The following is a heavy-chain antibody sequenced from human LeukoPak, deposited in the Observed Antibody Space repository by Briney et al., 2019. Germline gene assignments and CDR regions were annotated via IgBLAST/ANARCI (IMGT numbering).Heavy chain of an antibody. Sequence: PGGSLRLSCLGSGFTFRYFWMSWVRQAPGKGREWVANINHDGRETYYAASVKGRFIISRDNAKDSLYLQMNSLRAEDAAVYYCAKGYIIAGRQWYLDLWGRGTLVGVSS. CDR2: INHDGRET. J-gene: IGHJ2*01. V-gene: IGHV3-7*01. D-gene: IGHD6-13*01. CDR1: GFTFRYFW. CDR3: AKGYIIAGRQWYLDL.